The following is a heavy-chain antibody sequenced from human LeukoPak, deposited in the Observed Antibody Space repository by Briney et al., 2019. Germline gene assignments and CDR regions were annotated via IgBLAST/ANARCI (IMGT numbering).Heavy chain of an antibody. Sequence: SETLSLTCSVSGGSISRYYWSWVRQPPGKGLEWIGYIHYGGSINYNPSLKSRVTISVDTSKNQLSLKLTSVTAADTAVYYCARAGIFGVVIGAFDIWGQGTMVTVSS. CDR3: ARAGIFGVVIGAFDI. J-gene: IGHJ3*02. CDR1: GGSISRYY. D-gene: IGHD3-3*01. V-gene: IGHV4-59*08. CDR2: IHYGGSI.